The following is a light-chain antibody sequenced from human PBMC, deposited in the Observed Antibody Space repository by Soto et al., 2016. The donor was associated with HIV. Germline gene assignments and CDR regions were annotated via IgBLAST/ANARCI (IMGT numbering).Light chain of an antibody. J-gene: IGLJ1*01. CDR3: QVWDSSSDHYV. Sequence: SYELTQPSSVSVSPGQTAKITCSGDILAKKYARWFQQKPGQAPVLVVYDDNDRPSGIPERFSGSNSGNTATLTISRVEAGNEADYYCQVWDSSSDHYVFGTGTKVTVL. V-gene: IGLV3-21*02. CDR1: ILAKKY. CDR2: DDN.